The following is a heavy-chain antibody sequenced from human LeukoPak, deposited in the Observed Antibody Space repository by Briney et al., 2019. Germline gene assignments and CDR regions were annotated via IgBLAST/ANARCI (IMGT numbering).Heavy chain of an antibody. CDR1: GFTFSSYA. D-gene: IGHD2-2*01. CDR3: AKGRVPAASPPPDDY. Sequence: PGGSLRLSCAASGFTFSSYAMSWVRQAPGKGLEWVSAISGSGGSTYYADSVKGRYTISRDNSKNTLYLQMNSLRAEDTAVYYCAKGRVPAASPPPDDYWGQGTLVTVSS. V-gene: IGHV3-23*01. CDR2: ISGSGGST. J-gene: IGHJ4*02.